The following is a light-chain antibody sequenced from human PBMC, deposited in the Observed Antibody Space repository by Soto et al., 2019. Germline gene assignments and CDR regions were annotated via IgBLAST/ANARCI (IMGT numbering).Light chain of an antibody. V-gene: IGLV2-14*03. Sequence: QSVLTQPASVSGSPGQSITISCTGTSSDIGPFNYVSWYQHHPGKAPKLMIYDVTDRPSGVSSRFSGSKSGNTASLTISGLQAEDEADYYCSSYTSTTTLVVFGTGTKVTVL. J-gene: IGLJ1*01. CDR2: DVT. CDR3: SSYTSTTTLVV. CDR1: SSDIGPFNY.